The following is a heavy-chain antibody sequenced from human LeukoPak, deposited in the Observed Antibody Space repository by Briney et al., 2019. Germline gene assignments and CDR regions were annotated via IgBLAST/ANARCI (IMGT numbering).Heavy chain of an antibody. CDR1: GGSISSYY. D-gene: IGHD6-19*01. Sequence: SETLSLTCTVSGGSISSYYWSWIRQPPGKGLEWIGYIYYNENSNYNPSLKSRVTISVDTSKNQFSLKLSSVTTADPAVYYWAGGGKYSSGWYLDPRFDYWGQGTLVTVSS. V-gene: IGHV4-59*01. CDR2: IYYNENS. J-gene: IGHJ4*02. CDR3: AGGGKYSSGWYLDPRFDY.